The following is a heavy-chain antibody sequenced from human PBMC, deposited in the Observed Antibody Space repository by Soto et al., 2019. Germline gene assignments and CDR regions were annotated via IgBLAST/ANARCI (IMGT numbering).Heavy chain of an antibody. Sequence: EGSLRLSCAASGFMFSSYAMSWVRQAPGKGLEWVSAISGSGGSAYYADSVKGRFTISRDNSKNTLYLQMNSLRAEDTAVYYCAKTGITMIVVVIRAGPDYFDYWGQGTLVTVSS. CDR2: ISGSGGSA. V-gene: IGHV3-23*01. D-gene: IGHD3-22*01. CDR3: AKTGITMIVVVIRAGPDYFDY. J-gene: IGHJ4*02. CDR1: GFMFSSYA.